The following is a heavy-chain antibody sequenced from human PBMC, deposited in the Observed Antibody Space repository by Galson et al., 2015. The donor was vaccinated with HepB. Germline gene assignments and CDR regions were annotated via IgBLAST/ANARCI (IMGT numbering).Heavy chain of an antibody. D-gene: IGHD6-6*01. CDR3: ARDVGSSSYYLDY. CDR2: IWYDGSNK. V-gene: IGHV3-33*01. CDR1: GFTFSSYG. Sequence: SLRLSCAASGFTFSSYGMHWVRQAPGKGLEWVAVIWYDGSNKYYADSVKGRFTISRDNSKNTLYLQMNSLRAEDTAVYYCARDVGSSSYYLDYWGQGTLVTVSS. J-gene: IGHJ4*02.